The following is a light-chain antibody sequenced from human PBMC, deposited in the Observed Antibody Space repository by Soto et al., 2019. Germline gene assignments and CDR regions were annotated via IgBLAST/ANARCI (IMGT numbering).Light chain of an antibody. J-gene: IGKJ4*01. V-gene: IGKV1-39*01. CDR2: AAS. CDR3: QQSYGTPLT. Sequence: DMEMTQSPSSLSASVGDRVTITCRASQSISNYLNWYQHKPGKVPKLLIYAASNLQSGVPTRFSGSGSGTDFTLTINSLQPEDFATYYCQQSYGTPLTGGGGTKIEIK. CDR1: QSISNY.